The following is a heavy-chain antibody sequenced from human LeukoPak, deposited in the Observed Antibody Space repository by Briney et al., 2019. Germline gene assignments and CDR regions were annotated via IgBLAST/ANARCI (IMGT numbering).Heavy chain of an antibody. Sequence: SETLSLTCAVYGGSFSGYYWSWIRQPPGKGLEWIGEINHSGSTNYNPPLKSRVTISVDTSKNQFSLKLSSVTAADTAVYFCARTDYGDYEEVFFDYWGQGTLVTVSS. CDR2: INHSGST. V-gene: IGHV4-34*01. CDR3: ARTDYGDYEEVFFDY. J-gene: IGHJ4*02. CDR1: GGSFSGYY. D-gene: IGHD4-17*01.